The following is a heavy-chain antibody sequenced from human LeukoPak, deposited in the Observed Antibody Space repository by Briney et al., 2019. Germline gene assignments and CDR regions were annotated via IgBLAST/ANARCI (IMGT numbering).Heavy chain of an antibody. D-gene: IGHD3-22*01. CDR2: IKSDGRT. J-gene: IGHJ1*01. Sequence: GGSLRLSCAASGFTLSSYWMHWVRQAPGKGLVWVSRIKSDGRTNYADSVKGRFTISRDNAKNTVSLQMNSLRAEDTGVYYCARAPSEIGGYYPEYFRHWGLGTLVIVSS. V-gene: IGHV3-74*01. CDR1: GFTLSSYW. CDR3: ARAPSEIGGYYPEYFRH.